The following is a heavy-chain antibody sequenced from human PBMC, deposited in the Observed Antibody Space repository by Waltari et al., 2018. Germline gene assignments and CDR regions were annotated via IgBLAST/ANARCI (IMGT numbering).Heavy chain of an antibody. D-gene: IGHD2-21*02. J-gene: IGHJ5*02. V-gene: IGHV4-34*02. Sequence: QVQLQQWGAGLFKPSETLSVSCAVYGGSFGGYYWSWIRQSPGKGLQWIGEMNPYGTTNYTPALKSRVIMSLDKSRNQFSLKLTSVTAADTAVYYCARCPKSIMTANRGGWFDPWGQGTLVTVSS. CDR1: GGSFGGYY. CDR3: ARCPKSIMTANRGGWFDP. CDR2: MNPYGTT.